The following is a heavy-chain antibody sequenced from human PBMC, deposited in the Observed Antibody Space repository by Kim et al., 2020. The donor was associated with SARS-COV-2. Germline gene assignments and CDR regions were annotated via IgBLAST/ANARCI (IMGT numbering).Heavy chain of an antibody. J-gene: IGHJ4*02. V-gene: IGHV4-34*01. CDR2: INHSGST. D-gene: IGHD3-9*01. Sequence: SETLSPTCAVYGGSFSGYYWSWIRQPPGKGLEWIGEINHSGSTNYNPSLKSRVTISVDTSKNQFSLKLSSVTAADTAVYYCARGSNYDILTGPTDYWGQGTLVTVSS. CDR3: ARGSNYDILTGPTDY. CDR1: GGSFSGYY.